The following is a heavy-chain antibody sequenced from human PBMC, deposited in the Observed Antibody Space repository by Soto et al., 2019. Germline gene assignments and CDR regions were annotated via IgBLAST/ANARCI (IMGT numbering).Heavy chain of an antibody. Sequence: SETLSLTCTVSGGSISSHYWSWIRQAPGKGLEWIGNIHYSADIHYSGSTNYNPSLKSRVTISVDTSKKQVSLKLSSVTAADTAVYYCARDLGTMVRGVPTWGQGTLVTVSS. CDR1: GGSISSHY. D-gene: IGHD3-10*01. J-gene: IGHJ5*02. CDR2: IHYSADIHYSGST. V-gene: IGHV4-59*11. CDR3: ARDLGTMVRGVPT.